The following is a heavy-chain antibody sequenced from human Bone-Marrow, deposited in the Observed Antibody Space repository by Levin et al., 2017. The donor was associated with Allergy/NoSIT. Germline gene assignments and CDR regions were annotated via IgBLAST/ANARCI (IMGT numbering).Heavy chain of an antibody. Sequence: GGSLRLSCATSGFTFHNYAMNWVRQAPGKGLVWISYISHDSATTYYADSVKGRFTISRATAKNSVYLQMTSLRAEDTAVYYCARDLVSTGWFYLDHWGQGALVTVSS. CDR3: ARDLVSTGWFYLDH. D-gene: IGHD6-19*01. J-gene: IGHJ4*02. CDR2: ISHDSATT. CDR1: GFTFHNYA. V-gene: IGHV3-48*01.